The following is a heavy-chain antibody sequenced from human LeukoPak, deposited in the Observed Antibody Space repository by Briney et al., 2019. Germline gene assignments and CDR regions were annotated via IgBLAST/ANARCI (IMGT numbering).Heavy chain of an antibody. CDR2: ISSNGGST. Sequence: GGSLRLSCSVSGFTFSSYAMHWVRQAPGRGLQYVSSISSNGGSTYYADSVKGRLTISRDNSKNTLHLQMSSLRAEDTAVYYCVKDRWIDYWGQGTLVTVSS. CDR3: VKDRWIDY. D-gene: IGHD5-24*01. V-gene: IGHV3-64D*09. CDR1: GFTFSSYA. J-gene: IGHJ4*02.